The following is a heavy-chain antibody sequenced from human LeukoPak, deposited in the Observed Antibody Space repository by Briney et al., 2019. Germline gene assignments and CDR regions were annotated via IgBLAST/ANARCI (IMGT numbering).Heavy chain of an antibody. CDR3: AKPYSSSWHYFDY. D-gene: IGHD6-13*01. CDR1: GFTFSNAW. V-gene: IGHV3-23*01. J-gene: IGHJ4*02. CDR2: ISGSGGST. Sequence: GGSLRLSCAASGFTFSNAWMSWVRQAPGKGLEWVSAISGSGGSTYYADSVKGRFTISRDNSKNTLYLQMNSLRAEDTAVYYCAKPYSSSWHYFDYWGQGALVTVSS.